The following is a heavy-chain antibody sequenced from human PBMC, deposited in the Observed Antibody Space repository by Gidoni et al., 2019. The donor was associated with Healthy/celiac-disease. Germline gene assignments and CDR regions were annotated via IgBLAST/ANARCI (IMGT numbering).Heavy chain of an antibody. CDR3: ARIAYYYDSSGYTLLDYYYMDV. Sequence: QVQLVQSGAEVKKPGASVKVSCKASGYTFTSYDINWVRQATGQGLEWMGWMNPNSGNTGYAQKFQGRVTMTRNTSISTAYMELSSLRSEDTAVYYCARIAYYYDSSGYTLLDYYYMDVWGKGTTVTVSS. CDR2: MNPNSGNT. V-gene: IGHV1-8*01. CDR1: GYTFTSYD. J-gene: IGHJ6*03. D-gene: IGHD3-22*01.